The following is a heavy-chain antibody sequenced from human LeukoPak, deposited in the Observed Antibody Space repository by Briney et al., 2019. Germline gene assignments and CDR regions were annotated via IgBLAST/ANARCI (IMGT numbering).Heavy chain of an antibody. CDR1: GYTVETGYY. J-gene: IGHJ5*02. D-gene: IGHD1-26*01. CDR2: IYRSATT. Sequence: TSETLSLTCTVSGYTVETGYYWAWLRQPPGKGLEWIGSIYRSATTYYNPSLKSRVLISMDMSKNEVSLSLTSVTAADTAVYCAREWATYHNWYDPWGQGTLVIVSS. CDR3: AREWATYHNWYDP. V-gene: IGHV4-38-2*02.